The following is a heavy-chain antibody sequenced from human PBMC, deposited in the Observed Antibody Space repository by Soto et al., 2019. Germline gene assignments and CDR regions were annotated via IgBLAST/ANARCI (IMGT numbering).Heavy chain of an antibody. CDR1: GFTFSSYG. Sequence: PGGSLRLSCAASGFTFSSYGMSWVRQAPGKGLEWVANIKGDGSAKNYLDSAKGRFTISRDNAKNSLYLQMSSLTAEDTAVYYCVRDGCDGNSCYIYGMDVWGQGTTVTVSS. D-gene: IGHD2-21*01. J-gene: IGHJ6*02. V-gene: IGHV3-7*03. CDR2: IKGDGSAK. CDR3: VRDGCDGNSCYIYGMDV.